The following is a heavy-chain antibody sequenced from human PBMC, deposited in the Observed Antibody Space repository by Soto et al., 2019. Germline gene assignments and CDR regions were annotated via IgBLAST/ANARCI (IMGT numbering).Heavy chain of an antibody. CDR1: GSSVSSYY. J-gene: IGHJ6*02. D-gene: IGHD2-2*01. Sequence: SETLSLTCTVSGSSVSSYYWSWIRQPPGKGLEWIGYISNSGSTNYNPSLRSRVTISVDTSKNQFPLKMTSVTAADTAVYYCARETPYCTSTSCSASYYYGMDVWGQGTTVTVSS. V-gene: IGHV4-59*02. CDR2: ISNSGST. CDR3: ARETPYCTSTSCSASYYYGMDV.